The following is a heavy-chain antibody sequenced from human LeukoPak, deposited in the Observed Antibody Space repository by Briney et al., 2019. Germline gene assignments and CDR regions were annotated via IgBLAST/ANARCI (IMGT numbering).Heavy chain of an antibody. D-gene: IGHD6-19*01. CDR1: GGTFSSYT. Sequence: SVKVYCKASGGTFSSYTISWVRQAPGHGPEWMGRIIPLLGIANYAQKFQGRVTITADKSTSTAYMELSILRSEDTAVYYCARDVAVAGSFDYWGQGTLVTVSS. J-gene: IGHJ4*02. V-gene: IGHV1-69*04. CDR3: ARDVAVAGSFDY. CDR2: IIPLLGIA.